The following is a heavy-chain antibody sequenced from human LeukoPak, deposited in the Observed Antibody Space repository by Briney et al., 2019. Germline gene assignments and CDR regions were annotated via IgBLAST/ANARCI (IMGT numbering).Heavy chain of an antibody. J-gene: IGHJ4*02. CDR3: ARCSAMARGVDY. Sequence: SETLSLTCAVYGGSFSGYYWSWIRQPPGKGLEWIGEINHSGSTNYNPSLKSRVTISVDTSKNQFSLKLSSVTAADTAVYYCARCSAMARGVDYWGQGTLVTVSS. CDR2: INHSGST. CDR1: GGSFSGYY. D-gene: IGHD3-10*01. V-gene: IGHV4-34*01.